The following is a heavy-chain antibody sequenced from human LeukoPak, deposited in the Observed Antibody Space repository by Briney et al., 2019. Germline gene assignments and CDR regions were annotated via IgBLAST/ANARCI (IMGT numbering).Heavy chain of an antibody. D-gene: IGHD3-22*01. CDR2: IYSGGST. CDR1: GFTVSSNY. V-gene: IGHV3-53*01. J-gene: IGHJ4*02. CDR3: ARARGDSSGYYLSY. Sequence: PGGSLRLSCAASGFTVSSNYMSWVRQAPGKGLEWVSVIYSGGSTYYADSVKGRFTISRDNSKNTLYLQMNSLRAEDTAVYYCARARGDSSGYYLSYWGQGTLVTVSS.